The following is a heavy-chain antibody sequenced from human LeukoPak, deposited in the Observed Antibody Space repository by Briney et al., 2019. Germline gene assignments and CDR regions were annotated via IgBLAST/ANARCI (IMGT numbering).Heavy chain of an antibody. CDR1: GGSISSGSYY. V-gene: IGHV4-61*02. CDR2: IYTSGST. D-gene: IGHD3-10*01. J-gene: IGHJ4*02. CDR3: ARDLGVRGVREFDY. Sequence: PSQTLSLTCTASGGSISSGSYYWSWIRQPAGKGLEWIGRIYTSGSTNYNPSLKSRVTISVDTSKNQFSLKLSSVTAADTAVYYCARDLGVRGVREFDYWGQGTLVTVSS.